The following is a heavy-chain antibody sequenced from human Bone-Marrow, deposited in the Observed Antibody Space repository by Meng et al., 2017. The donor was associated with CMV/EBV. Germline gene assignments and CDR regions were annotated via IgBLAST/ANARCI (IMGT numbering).Heavy chain of an antibody. J-gene: IGHJ5*02. CDR3: ARDGDYSKTFGP. CDR1: VFIFTNYN. Sequence: CSASVFIFTNYNMNWVRRAPVTGLEWVSSISSSSSYIFYADSVKGRFPISRDNAKNSLYLQMNSLGAEDTAVYYCARDGDYSKTFGPWGQGTLVTVSS. D-gene: IGHD6-13*01. CDR2: ISSSSSYI. V-gene: IGHV3-21*01.